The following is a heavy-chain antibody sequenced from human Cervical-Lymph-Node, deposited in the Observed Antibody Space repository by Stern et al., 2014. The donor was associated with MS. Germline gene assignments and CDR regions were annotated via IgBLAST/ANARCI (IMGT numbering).Heavy chain of an antibody. CDR2: IYYRGNT. CDR1: GGSISSSSYY. D-gene: IGHD7-27*01. Sequence: QLQLQESGPGLVKPSETLSLTCTVSGGSISSSSYYWDWIRQPPGKGLEWIGSIYYRGNTYYNPSLKSRAIISVDTSKNQFSLNLTSVTAADTAVFYCARHKDDFWGFSSRWGWFDPWGQGTLVTVSS. J-gene: IGHJ5*02. V-gene: IGHV4-39*01. CDR3: ARHKDDFWGFSSRWGWFDP.